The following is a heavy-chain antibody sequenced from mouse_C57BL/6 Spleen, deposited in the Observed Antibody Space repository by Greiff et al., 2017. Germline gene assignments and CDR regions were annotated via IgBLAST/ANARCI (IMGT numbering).Heavy chain of an antibody. Sequence: EVQLQQSGPELVKPGASVKISCKASGYTFTDYYMNWVKQSHGKSLEWIGDINPNNGGTSYNQKFKGKATLTVDKSSSTAYMELRSLTSEDSAVYYCASGLRSFDYWGQGTTLTVSS. J-gene: IGHJ2*01. CDR3: ASGLRSFDY. D-gene: IGHD1-1*01. CDR2: INPNNGGT. CDR1: GYTFTDYY. V-gene: IGHV1-26*01.